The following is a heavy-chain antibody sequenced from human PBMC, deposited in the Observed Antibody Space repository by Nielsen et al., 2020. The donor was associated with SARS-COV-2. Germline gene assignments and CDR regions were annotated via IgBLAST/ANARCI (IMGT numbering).Heavy chain of an antibody. V-gene: IGHV3-23*01. CDR1: GFTFRRYA. CDR2: ISGSGGST. D-gene: IGHD4-17*01. CDR3: AKDGARGDYGYFDY. J-gene: IGHJ4*02. Sequence: GESLKISCAASGFTFRRYAMSWVRQAPGKGLEWVSAISGSGGSTYYADSVKGRFTISRDNSKNTLYLQMNSLRAEDTAVYYCAKDGARGDYGYFDYWGQGTLVTVSS.